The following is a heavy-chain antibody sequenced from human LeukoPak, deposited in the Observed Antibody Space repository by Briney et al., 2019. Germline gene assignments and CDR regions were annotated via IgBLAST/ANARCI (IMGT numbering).Heavy chain of an antibody. D-gene: IGHD2-15*01. J-gene: IGHJ1*01. Sequence: SETLSLTCTVSGGSISSYYWSWIRQPPGKGLEWIGYIYYSGTTNYNPSLKSRVTISVDTSKNQFSLKLSSVTAADTAVYYCARHGCSGGSCPFPHWGQGTLVTVSS. CDR3: ARHGCSGGSCPFPH. V-gene: IGHV4-59*08. CDR1: GGSISSYY. CDR2: IYYSGTT.